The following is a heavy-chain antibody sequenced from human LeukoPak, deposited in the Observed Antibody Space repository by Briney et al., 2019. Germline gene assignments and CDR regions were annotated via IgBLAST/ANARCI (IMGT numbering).Heavy chain of an antibody. D-gene: IGHD3-22*01. CDR2: IYPGDSDT. J-gene: IGHJ4*02. CDR1: GYSFTSYW. V-gene: IGHV5-51*01. Sequence: GESLKISCKGSGYSFTSYWIGWVRQMPGKGLEWMGIIYPGDSDTRYSPSFQGQVTISADKSISTAYLQWSSLKASDTAMYYCARPGMYYYDSSGYYPYLYYFDYWGQGTLVTVSS. CDR3: ARPGMYYYDSSGYYPYLYYFDY.